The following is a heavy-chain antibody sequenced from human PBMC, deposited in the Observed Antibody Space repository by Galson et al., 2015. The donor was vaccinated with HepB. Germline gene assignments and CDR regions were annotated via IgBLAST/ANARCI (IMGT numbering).Heavy chain of an antibody. Sequence: SLRLSCAASGFTFGSHAMSWVRQGPGKGLEWVSAISGPGGTTYFADSVKGRFSISRDNSKNMLFLQMNSLRVEDTAIYYCAKDLGITVAGDFDYWGQGTLVTVSS. CDR2: ISGPGGTT. CDR1: GFTFGSHA. CDR3: AKDLGITVAGDFDY. V-gene: IGHV3-23*01. J-gene: IGHJ4*02. D-gene: IGHD6-19*01.